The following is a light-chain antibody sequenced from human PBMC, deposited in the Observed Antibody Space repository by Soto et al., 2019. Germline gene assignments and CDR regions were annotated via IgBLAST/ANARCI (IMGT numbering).Light chain of an antibody. V-gene: IGKV3-20*01. J-gene: IGKJ4*01. CDR2: GAS. CDR3: QQYSASPLT. Sequence: EIVLTQSPGTLSLSPGERATLSCRASQTVRTNYLAWFQHKPGQAPRLLIYGASSRATGITDRFSGSGSGTDFTLTINRLEPEDFAVYFCQQYSASPLTFGGGTKVEIK. CDR1: QTVRTNY.